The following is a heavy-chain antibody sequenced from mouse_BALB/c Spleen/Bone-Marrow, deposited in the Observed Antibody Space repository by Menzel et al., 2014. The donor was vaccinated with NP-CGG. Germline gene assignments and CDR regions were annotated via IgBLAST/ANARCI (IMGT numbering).Heavy chain of an antibody. Sequence: QVQLQQPGPGLVAPSQSLSITCTVSGFSLTSYGVHWVRQPPGKGLEWLGVIWAGGSTNYNSALMSRLSISKDNSKSQVFLKMNRLQTDDTAMYYCASMITTAWFAYWGQGTLVTVSA. J-gene: IGHJ3*01. CDR3: ASMITTAWFAY. V-gene: IGHV2-9*02. D-gene: IGHD2-4*01. CDR2: IWAGGST. CDR1: GFSLTSYG.